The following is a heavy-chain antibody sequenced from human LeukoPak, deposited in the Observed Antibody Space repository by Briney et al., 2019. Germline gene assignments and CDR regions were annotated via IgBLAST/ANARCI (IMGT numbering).Heavy chain of an antibody. D-gene: IGHD2/OR15-2a*01. CDR3: ASNARILGY. Sequence: GGSLRLSCAASGFTLSTYWMSWVRQAPGKGLEWVANIKHDGSEKNYVDSVRGRFTISRDNAKNSLYLQMDSLRAEDTAVYYCASNARILGYWGQGILVTVSS. V-gene: IGHV3-7*05. CDR2: IKHDGSEK. J-gene: IGHJ4*02. CDR1: GFTLSTYW.